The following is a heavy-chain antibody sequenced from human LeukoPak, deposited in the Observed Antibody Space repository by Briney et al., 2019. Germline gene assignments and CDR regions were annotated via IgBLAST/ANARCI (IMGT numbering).Heavy chain of an antibody. CDR2: INWNSGKT. D-gene: IGHD5-12*01. V-gene: IGHV3-9*01. J-gene: IGHJ4*02. CDR1: AFMFYNYA. CDR3: AREPNGYAGYDYFDY. Sequence: GGSLRLSCAASAFMFYNYAMHWVRQAPGKGLEWGSAINWNSGKTVYADSVKGRFTISRDNAKSSLYLQMNSLTTEDTAFYYCAREPNGYAGYDYFDYWGQGTLVTVSS.